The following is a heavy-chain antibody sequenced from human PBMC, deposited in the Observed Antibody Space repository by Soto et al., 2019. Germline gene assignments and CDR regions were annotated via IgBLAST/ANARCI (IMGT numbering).Heavy chain of an antibody. CDR3: ARSHWNYGWFDP. D-gene: IGHD1-7*01. CDR2: IIPIFGTA. J-gene: IGHJ5*02. CDR1: GGTFSSYA. Sequence: SLEVPCKASGGTFSSYAISWVRQAPGQGLEWMGGIIPIFGTANYAQKFQGRVTITADESTSTAYMELSSLRSEDTAVYYCARSHWNYGWFDPWGQGTLVNVSS. V-gene: IGHV1-69*13.